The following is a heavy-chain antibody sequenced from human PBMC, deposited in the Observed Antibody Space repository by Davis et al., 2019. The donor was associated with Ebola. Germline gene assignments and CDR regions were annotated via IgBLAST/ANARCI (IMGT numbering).Heavy chain of an antibody. V-gene: IGHV1-69*13. J-gene: IGHJ4*02. CDR2: IIPVFGIP. Sequence: SVTVSCKASGGTFSSYATSWVRQAPGQGLDWMGGIIPVFGIPKHAQKFQGRVTITADESTSTAYMELSSLRSEDTAVYYCARDRYSDGSGYFFEQSHWGQGTLVTVSS. D-gene: IGHD3-22*01. CDR1: GGTFSSYA. CDR3: ARDRYSDGSGYFFEQSH.